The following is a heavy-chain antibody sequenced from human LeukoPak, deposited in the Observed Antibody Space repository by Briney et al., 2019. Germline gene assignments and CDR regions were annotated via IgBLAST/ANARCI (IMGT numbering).Heavy chain of an antibody. D-gene: IGHD6-19*01. CDR1: GYTFTYYY. CDR2: INPSGGST. Sequence: ASVKVSCKASGYTFTYYYMHWVRQAPGQGLEWMGKINPSGGSTSYAQKFQGRVTMTRDTSTSTVYMELSSLRSEDTAVYYCARRAVADDIDYWGQGTPVTVSS. J-gene: IGHJ4*02. V-gene: IGHV1-46*01. CDR3: ARRAVADDIDY.